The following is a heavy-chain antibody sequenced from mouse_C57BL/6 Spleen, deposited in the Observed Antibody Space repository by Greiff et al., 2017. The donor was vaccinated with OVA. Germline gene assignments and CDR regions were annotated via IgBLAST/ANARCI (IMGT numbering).Heavy chain of an antibody. J-gene: IGHJ3*01. D-gene: IGHD1-1*01. CDR2: IYPGDGDT. V-gene: IGHV1-80*01. Sequence: QVQLQQSGAELVKPGASVKISCKASGYAFSSYWMNWVKQRPGKGLEWIGQIYPGDGDTNYNGEFKGKATLTADKSSSTAYMQLSSLTSEDSAVYYCATCYGSPAEFSYWGQGTLVTVSA. CDR1: GYAFSSYW. CDR3: ATCYGSPAEFSY.